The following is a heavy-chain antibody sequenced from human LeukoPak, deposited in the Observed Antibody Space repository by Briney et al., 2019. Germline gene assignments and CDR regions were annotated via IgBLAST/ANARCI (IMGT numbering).Heavy chain of an antibody. V-gene: IGHV3-53*01. Sequence: GGSLRLSCAASGVTVSDNYMSWVRQTPDKGLEWVSSIHAGGGSTLYADSMKGRFTISRDNSKNTLFLQMNSLRADDTGLYFCAYYDSSGYYYGRLRYWGQGTPVTVSS. CDR2: IHAGGGST. J-gene: IGHJ4*02. CDR3: AYYDSSGYYYGRLRY. CDR1: GVTVSDNY. D-gene: IGHD3-22*01.